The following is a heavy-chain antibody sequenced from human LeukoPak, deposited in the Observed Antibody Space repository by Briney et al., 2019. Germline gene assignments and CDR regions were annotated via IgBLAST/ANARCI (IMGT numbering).Heavy chain of an antibody. Sequence: ASVKVSCKASGYTFTGYYMHWVRQAPGQGLEWMGWINPNSGGTNYAQKFQGRVTMTRDTSISTAYMELSRLRSDDTAVYYCATGRGYCSSTSCPHSDAFDIWGQGTMVTVPS. D-gene: IGHD2-2*03. V-gene: IGHV1-2*02. CDR1: GYTFTGYY. CDR2: INPNSGGT. CDR3: ATGRGYCSSTSCPHSDAFDI. J-gene: IGHJ3*02.